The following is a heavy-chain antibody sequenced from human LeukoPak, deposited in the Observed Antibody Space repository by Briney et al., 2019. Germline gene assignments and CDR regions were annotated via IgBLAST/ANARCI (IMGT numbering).Heavy chain of an antibody. CDR2: IYYSGST. CDR1: GGSISSYY. V-gene: IGHV4-59*01. CDR3: ARGTGYSYGLDAFDI. Sequence: SETLSLTCTVSGGSISSYYWSWIRQPPGKGLEWIGYIYYSGSTNYNPSLKSRVTISVDTSKNQFSLKLSSVTAADTAVYYCARGTGYSYGLDAFDIWGQGTMVTVSS. D-gene: IGHD5-18*01. J-gene: IGHJ3*02.